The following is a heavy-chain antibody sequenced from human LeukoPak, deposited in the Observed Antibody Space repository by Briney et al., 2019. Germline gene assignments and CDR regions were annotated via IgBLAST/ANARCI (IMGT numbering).Heavy chain of an antibody. CDR3: AEVESSYCRI. V-gene: IGHV3-23*01. Sequence: GSLRLSCVASGLTFGNYGMNWVRQAPGKGLEWVSSIGGGGYTTYYADSVRGRFTISRDNSKNSMYLQMSSLRAEDTAIYYCAEVESSYCRIWGQGTLVTVSS. D-gene: IGHD3-10*01. CDR1: GLTFGNYG. CDR2: IGGGGYTT. J-gene: IGHJ4*02.